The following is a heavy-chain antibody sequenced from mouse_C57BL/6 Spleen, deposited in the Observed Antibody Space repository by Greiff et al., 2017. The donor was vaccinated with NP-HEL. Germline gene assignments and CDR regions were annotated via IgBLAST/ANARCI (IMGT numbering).Heavy chain of an antibody. CDR1: GFTFSSYA. V-gene: IGHV5-9-1*02. CDR2: ICSGGDSL. J-gene: IGHJ4*01. D-gene: IGHD1-1*01. CDR3: TRNYSSSHYAMDY. Sequence: EVQRVESGEGLVKPGGSLYLSCAASGFTFSSYAMSWVRQTPEKRLEWVAYICSGGDSLYYADTVSGRFTISRDNARNTLYLQMSSLKSEDTAMYYCTRNYSSSHYAMDYWGQGTSVTVSS.